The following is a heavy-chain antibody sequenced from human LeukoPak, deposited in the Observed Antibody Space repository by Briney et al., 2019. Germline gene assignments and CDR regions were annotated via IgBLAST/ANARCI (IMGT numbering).Heavy chain of an antibody. CDR1: GFAFDIYA. CDR3: AKDPRGSLERRGHFDF. Sequence: GGSLRLSCAASGFAFDIYAMTWVRQAPGKGLEWVSGISAGGSSTYYADSVKGLFTISRDNSKNTVYLQMNSLRGEDTAVYYCAKDPRGSLERRGHFDFWGQGTLVTVSS. D-gene: IGHD1-1*01. CDR2: ISAGGSST. J-gene: IGHJ4*02. V-gene: IGHV3-23*01.